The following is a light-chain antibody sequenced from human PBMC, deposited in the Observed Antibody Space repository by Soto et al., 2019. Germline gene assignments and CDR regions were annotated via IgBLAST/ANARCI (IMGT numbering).Light chain of an antibody. V-gene: IGLV2-11*01. CDR3: YSYAGSYTFYV. Sequence: SVLTQPRSVSRSHGQSVTISCTGTSSDVGGYNYVSWYQQYPGIAPKLMIYDVSKRPPGVPDRFSGSKSGNTASLTISGLQAEDEADYYCYSYAGSYTFYVFGTGTKVTVL. CDR1: SSDVGGYNY. CDR2: DVS. J-gene: IGLJ1*01.